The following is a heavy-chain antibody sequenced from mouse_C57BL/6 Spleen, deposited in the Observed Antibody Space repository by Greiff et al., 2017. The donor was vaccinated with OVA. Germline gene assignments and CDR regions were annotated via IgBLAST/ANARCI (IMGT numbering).Heavy chain of an antibody. D-gene: IGHD1-1*01. J-gene: IGHJ4*01. CDR1: GYTFTSYW. CDR3: ARGRGSSSSYYAMDY. V-gene: IGHV1-53*01. CDR2: INPSNGGT. Sequence: QVQLKQPGTELVKPGASVKLSCKASGYTFTSYWMHWVKQRPGQGLEWIGNINPSNGGTNYNEKFKSKATLTVDKSSSTAYMQLSSLTSEDSAVYYCARGRGSSSSYYAMDYWGQGTSVTVSS.